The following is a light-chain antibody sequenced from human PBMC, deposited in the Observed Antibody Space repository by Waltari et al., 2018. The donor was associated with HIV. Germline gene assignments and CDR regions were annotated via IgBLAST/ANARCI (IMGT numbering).Light chain of an antibody. V-gene: IGLV1-40*01. Sequence: SVLTQPPSVSWAPVQRVTISCSWSSSNIGTGYYVHWYQQLPGKAPKLLIYANSYRPQGVPDRFSGSKSGKSASLAITGLQAEDGPDYYCQAYESSLSSGGFGGGTKLTVL. J-gene: IGLJ3*02. CDR2: ANS. CDR1: SSNIGTGYY. CDR3: QAYESSLSSGG.